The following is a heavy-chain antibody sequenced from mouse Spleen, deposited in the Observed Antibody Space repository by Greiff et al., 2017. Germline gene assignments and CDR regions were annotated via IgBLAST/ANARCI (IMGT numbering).Heavy chain of an antibody. D-gene: IGHD1-2*01. CDR3: ARTGLGTATEWYFDV. CDR1: GYTFTSYW. V-gene: IGHV1-55*01. CDR2: IYPGSGST. J-gene: IGHJ1*01. Sequence: QVQLQQSGAELVKPGASVKMSCKASGYTFTSYWITWVKQRPGQGLEWIGDIYPGSGSTNYNEKFKSKATLTVDTSSSTAYMQLSSLTSEDSAVYYCARTGLGTATEWYFDVWGAGTTVTVSS.